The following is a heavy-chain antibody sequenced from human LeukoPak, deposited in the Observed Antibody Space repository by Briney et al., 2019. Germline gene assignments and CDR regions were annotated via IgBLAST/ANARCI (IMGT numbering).Heavy chain of an antibody. Sequence: GGSLRLSCAASGFTFSSYSMNWVRQAPGKGLEWVSSISSSSYIYYADSVKGRFTISRDNAKNSLYLQMNSLRAEDTAVYYCARDKDSSSWTEWFDPWGQGTLVTVSS. CDR2: ISSSSYI. J-gene: IGHJ5*02. CDR3: ARDKDSSSWTEWFDP. D-gene: IGHD6-13*01. CDR1: GFTFSSYS. V-gene: IGHV3-21*01.